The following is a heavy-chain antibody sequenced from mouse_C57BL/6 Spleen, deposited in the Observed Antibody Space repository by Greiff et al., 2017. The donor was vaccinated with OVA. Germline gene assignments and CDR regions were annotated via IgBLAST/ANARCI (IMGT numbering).Heavy chain of an antibody. V-gene: IGHV5-16*01. J-gene: IGHJ1*03. CDR2: INYDGSST. CDR3: ARDPITTVVATDWYFDV. CDR1: GFTFSDYY. Sequence: EVQRVESEGGLVQPGSSMKLSCTASGFTFSDYYMAWVRQVPEKGLEWVANINYDGSSTYYLDSLKSRFIISRDNAKNILYLQMSSLKSEDTATYYCARDPITTVVATDWYFDVWGTGTTVTVSS. D-gene: IGHD1-1*01.